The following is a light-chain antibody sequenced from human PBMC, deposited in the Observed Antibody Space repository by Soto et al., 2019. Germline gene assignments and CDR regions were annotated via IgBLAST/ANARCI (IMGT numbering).Light chain of an antibody. CDR1: QGVSSN. J-gene: IGKJ1*01. CDR3: HQYNNWQT. Sequence: EIVLTQSPATLSVSPGETATLSCRTSQGVSSNLAWYQQKPGQAPRLLIYGVSTRAAGVPARFRGSASGTEFTLTISSLQSEDFAVYHCHQYNNWQTFGQGTKVEIK. V-gene: IGKV3-15*01. CDR2: GVS.